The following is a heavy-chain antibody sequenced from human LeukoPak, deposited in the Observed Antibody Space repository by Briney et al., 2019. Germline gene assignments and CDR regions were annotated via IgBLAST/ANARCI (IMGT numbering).Heavy chain of an antibody. V-gene: IGHV4-4*02. CDR1: GGSISSNNW. CDR3: ARGPSVAAHLDY. J-gene: IGHJ4*02. Sequence: SGTLSLICAVSGGSISSNNWWSWVRQPPGKGLEWIGEIYHHGATNYNPSLKSRVTLSLDKSKNQFSLELSSVTAADTAVYYCARGPSVAAHLDYWGRGTLVTVSS. CDR2: IYHHGAT. D-gene: IGHD5-12*01.